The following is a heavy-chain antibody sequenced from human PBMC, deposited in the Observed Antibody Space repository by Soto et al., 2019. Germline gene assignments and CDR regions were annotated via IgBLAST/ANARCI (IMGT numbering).Heavy chain of an antibody. CDR1: GGSVSSGSYY. V-gene: IGHV4-61*01. Sequence: SETLSLTCTVSGGSVSSGSYYWSWIRQPPGKGLEWIGYIYYSGSTNYNPSLKSRVTISVDTSKNQFSLKLSSATAADTAVYYCARGRRYGGNSPIDYWGQGTLVTVS. CDR2: IYYSGST. J-gene: IGHJ4*02. D-gene: IGHD1-26*01. CDR3: ARGRRYGGNSPIDY.